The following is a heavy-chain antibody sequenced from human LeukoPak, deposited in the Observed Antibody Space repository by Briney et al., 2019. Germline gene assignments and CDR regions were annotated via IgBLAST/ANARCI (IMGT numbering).Heavy chain of an antibody. D-gene: IGHD3-10*01. J-gene: IGHJ4*02. CDR2: ISGSGSST. Sequence: LAGGSLRLSCAASGFTFSSYAMSWVRQAPGRGLEWFSAISGSGSSTHYGDSVKDRFTISGDNSRNTLYLQLNRLRAEDTAVYYCAKLLRGVIVPYFDYWGQGTLVTVSS. CDR1: GFTFSSYA. V-gene: IGHV3-23*01. CDR3: AKLLRGVIVPYFDY.